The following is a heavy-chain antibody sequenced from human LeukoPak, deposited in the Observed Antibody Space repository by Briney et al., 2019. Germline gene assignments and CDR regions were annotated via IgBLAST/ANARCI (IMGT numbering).Heavy chain of an antibody. CDR2: INSDGSST. D-gene: IGHD4-17*01. Sequence: GGSLRLSCAASGFTFSSYWMHWVRQAPGKGLVWVSRINSDGSSTRYADSVKGRFTISRDNAKNSLYLQMNSLRAEDTAVYYCTRLDDYGEGSYWYFDLWGRGTLVTVSS. V-gene: IGHV3-74*01. CDR1: GFTFSSYW. CDR3: TRLDDYGEGSYWYFDL. J-gene: IGHJ2*01.